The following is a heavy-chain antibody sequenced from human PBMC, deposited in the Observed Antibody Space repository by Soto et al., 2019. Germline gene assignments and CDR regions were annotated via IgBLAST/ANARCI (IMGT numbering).Heavy chain of an antibody. CDR2: ISYDGSNK. V-gene: IGHV3-30*18. CDR1: GFTFSSYG. D-gene: IGHD3-3*01. Sequence: SLSFAASGFTFSSYGMHWVRQAPVKGLEWVAVISYDGSNKYYADSVKGRFTISRDNSKNTLYLQMNSLRAEDTAVYYCAKDRARYDFGATLDYWGQGTLVTVSS. CDR3: AKDRARYDFGATLDY. J-gene: IGHJ4*02.